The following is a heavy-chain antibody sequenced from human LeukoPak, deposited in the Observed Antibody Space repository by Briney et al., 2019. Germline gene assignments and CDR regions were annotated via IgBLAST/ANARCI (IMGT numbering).Heavy chain of an antibody. CDR1: GFSFSIYT. V-gene: IGHV3-23*01. CDR3: AKGFTYNFANWGSAQFDS. J-gene: IGHJ4*02. D-gene: IGHD7-27*01. Sequence: GGSLRLSCAASGFSFSIYTMTWVRQAPGKGLEWVSAIDGSGDSTHYADSVKGRFTISRDSSNTLYLQMNSLRGEDTAVYHCAKGFTYNFANWGSAQFDSWGQGTLVTVSS. CDR2: IDGSGDST.